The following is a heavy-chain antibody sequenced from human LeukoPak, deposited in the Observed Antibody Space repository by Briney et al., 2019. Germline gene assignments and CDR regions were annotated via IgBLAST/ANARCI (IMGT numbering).Heavy chain of an antibody. V-gene: IGHV3-33*08. J-gene: IGHJ4*02. Sequence: PGRSLRLSCVASGFTFSSYGMHWVRQAPGKGLEWVAVIWYDGSNKYYADSVKGRFTISRDNSKNTLYLQMNSLRAEDTAVYYCARLPGYSSGWYSVFAFDYWGQGTLVTVSS. CDR3: ARLPGYSSGWYSVFAFDY. CDR2: IWYDGSNK. D-gene: IGHD6-19*01. CDR1: GFTFSSYG.